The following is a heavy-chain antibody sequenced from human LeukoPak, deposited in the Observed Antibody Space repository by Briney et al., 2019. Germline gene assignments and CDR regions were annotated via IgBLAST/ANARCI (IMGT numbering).Heavy chain of an antibody. V-gene: IGHV3-48*03. J-gene: IGHJ6*02. Sequence: GGSLRLSCAASGFTFSSYEMNWVRQAPGKWLEWVSYISNRGSPIYYADSVKGRFTISRDNAKNSLYLQMNSLRAEDTAVYYCARDVRATGSYYYYYYGMDDWGQGTTVTVSS. CDR1: GFTFSSYE. D-gene: IGHD3-9*01. CDR2: ISNRGSPI. CDR3: ARDVRATGSYYYYYYGMDD.